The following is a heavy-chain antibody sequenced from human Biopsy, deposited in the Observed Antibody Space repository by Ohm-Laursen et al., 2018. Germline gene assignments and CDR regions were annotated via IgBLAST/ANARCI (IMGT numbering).Heavy chain of an antibody. CDR2: ISTYNDDT. CDR3: ARDPGYDFWSGSDPFDI. D-gene: IGHD3-3*01. CDR1: GYTFTAYG. V-gene: IGHV1-18*04. Sequence: ASVKASCKTSGYTFTAYGISWVRQAPGQGLEWMGWISTYNDDTNIAQKFQGRVSMTTDTSTRTAYMELRSLRSGDTAIYFCARDPGYDFWSGSDPFDIWGQGTMVTVSS. J-gene: IGHJ3*02.